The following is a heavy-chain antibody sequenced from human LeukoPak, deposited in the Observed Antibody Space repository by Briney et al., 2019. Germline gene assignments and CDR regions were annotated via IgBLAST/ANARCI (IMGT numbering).Heavy chain of an antibody. J-gene: IGHJ4*02. Sequence: SQTLSVTCTVSGGSISSGSYYWSWIRQPAGKGLEWIGRIYTSGSTNYNPSLKSRVTISVDTSKNQFSLKLSSVTAADTAVYYCARKAYDYYDSSGYPFDYWGQGTLVTVSS. D-gene: IGHD3-22*01. CDR1: GGSISSGSYY. V-gene: IGHV4-61*02. CDR2: IYTSGST. CDR3: ARKAYDYYDSSGYPFDY.